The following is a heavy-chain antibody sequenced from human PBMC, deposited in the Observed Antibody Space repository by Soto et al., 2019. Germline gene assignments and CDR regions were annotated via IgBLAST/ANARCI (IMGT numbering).Heavy chain of an antibody. CDR3: AKDRDDYRNYVFDY. CDR2: SSGSGSGGST. V-gene: IGHV3-23*01. CDR1: GFTFTNYA. D-gene: IGHD4-4*01. Sequence: GGSLRLSCAASGFTFTNYAMTWVRHAPGKGLEWVSISSGSGSGGSTNYADSVKGRFTISRDNSKNTLYLQMNSLRVEDTAVYYCAKDRDDYRNYVFDYWGQGTLVTVSS. J-gene: IGHJ4*02.